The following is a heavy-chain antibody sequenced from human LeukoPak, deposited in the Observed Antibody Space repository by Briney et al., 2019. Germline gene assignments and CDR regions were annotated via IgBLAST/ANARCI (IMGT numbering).Heavy chain of an antibody. CDR2: ISAYNGNT. CDR3: ARDYRGIAVADYYFDY. CDR1: GYTFNSYG. D-gene: IGHD6-19*01. J-gene: IGHJ4*02. Sequence: ASVKVSCKASGYTFNSYGISWMRQPPGQGLEWMGWISAYNGNTKYAQKFQGRVTMTTDTSTSTAYMELKSLRSDDTAVYYCARDYRGIAVADYYFDYWGQGTLVTVSS. V-gene: IGHV1-18*01.